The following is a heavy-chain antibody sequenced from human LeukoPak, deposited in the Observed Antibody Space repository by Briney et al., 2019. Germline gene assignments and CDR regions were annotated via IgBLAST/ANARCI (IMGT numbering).Heavy chain of an antibody. CDR2: IGSTSSYI. D-gene: IGHD3-22*01. CDR3: ATNSDYRFEY. Sequence: GGSLRLSCAASGFTFRSYSMNWVRQAPGKGLEWVSSIGSTSSYIYYADSAKGRFTISRDNAKNSLFLQMNSLRDEDTAVYYCATNSDYRFEYWGQGTLVTVSS. V-gene: IGHV3-21*01. J-gene: IGHJ4*02. CDR1: GFTFRSYS.